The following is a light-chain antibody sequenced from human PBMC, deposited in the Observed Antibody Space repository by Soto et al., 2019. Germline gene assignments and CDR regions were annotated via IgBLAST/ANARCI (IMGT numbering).Light chain of an antibody. CDR2: KAS. J-gene: IGKJ1*01. Sequence: DIQMAQSPSSVSASVGDRVTITCRASQDISIWLAWYQQKPGNAPKLLIYKASNLQSGVPSRFSGSGSGTDFTLTISSLQPEDFATYYCQQAKSVPPWTFGQGTKVEIK. CDR1: QDISIW. V-gene: IGKV1-12*01. CDR3: QQAKSVPPWT.